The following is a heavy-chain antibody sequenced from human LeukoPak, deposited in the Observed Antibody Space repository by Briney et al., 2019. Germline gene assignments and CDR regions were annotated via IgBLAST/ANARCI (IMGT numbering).Heavy chain of an antibody. V-gene: IGHV1-2*02. CDR1: GYTFTGYY. D-gene: IGHD4-17*01. CDR3: ARGEPTVTTHIANFDS. J-gene: IGHJ4*02. CDR2: INPNSGAT. Sequence: ASVKASCKASGYTFTGYYMHWVRQAPGQGLECMGWINPNSGATNYAQKFQGRVTMTRDTSISTAYMELSSLRSDDTAVYYCARGEPTVTTHIANFDSWGQGTLVTVSS.